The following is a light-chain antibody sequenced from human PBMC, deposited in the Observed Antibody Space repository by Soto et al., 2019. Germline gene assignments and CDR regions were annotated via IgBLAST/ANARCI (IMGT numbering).Light chain of an antibody. CDR3: CSYTSGSTLNV. CDR1: SSDFGGYNS. J-gene: IGLJ1*01. CDR2: DVS. V-gene: IGLV2-14*01. Sequence: QSVLTQPASVSGSPGQSITISCTGTSSDFGGYNSVSWYQQHPGKAPKLMIFDVSSRPSGVSNRFSGSKSGNTASLTISGLQAEDEADYYCCSYTSGSTLNVFGTGTKVTVL.